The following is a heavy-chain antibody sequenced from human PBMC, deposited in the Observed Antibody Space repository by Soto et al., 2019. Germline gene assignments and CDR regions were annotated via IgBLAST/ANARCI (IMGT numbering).Heavy chain of an antibody. V-gene: IGHV4-39*01. Sequence: SETLSLTCTVSGGSISSSSYYWGWIRQPPGKGLEWIGSIYYSGSTYYNPSLKSRVTISVDTSKNQFSLKLSSVTAADTAVYYCARLIKWWGPGGEYSGYLERPHMDVWGKGTTVTVSS. CDR1: GGSISSSSYY. J-gene: IGHJ6*03. CDR2: IYYSGST. D-gene: IGHD5-12*01. CDR3: ARLIKWWGPGGEYSGYLERPHMDV.